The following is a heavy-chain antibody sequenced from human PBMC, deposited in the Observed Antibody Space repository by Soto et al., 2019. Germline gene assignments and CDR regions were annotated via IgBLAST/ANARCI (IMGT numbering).Heavy chain of an antibody. CDR1: GFTFSNAW. CDR2: ISSSSSYI. J-gene: IGHJ4*02. D-gene: IGHD6-19*01. V-gene: IGHV3-21*01. CDR3: ARDPNSSGYGPSNY. Sequence: GGSLRLSCAASGFTFSNAWMSWVRQAPGKGLEWVSSISSSSSYIYYADSVKGRFTISRDNTKNSLYLQMNSLRAEDTAVYYCARDPNSSGYGPSNYWGQGTLVTVSS.